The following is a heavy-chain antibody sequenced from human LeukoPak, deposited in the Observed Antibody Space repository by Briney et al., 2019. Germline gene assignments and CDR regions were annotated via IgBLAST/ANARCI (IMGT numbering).Heavy chain of an antibody. Sequence: SVKVSCKASGGTFSSYAISWVRQAPGQGLEWMGGISPIFDTANYAQKFQGRVTITADEPTSTAYLELSSLRSDDTAVYYCARGGYSYGSLYYYYYYYMDVWGKGTTVTVSS. CDR2: ISPIFDTA. J-gene: IGHJ6*03. CDR1: GGTFSSYA. V-gene: IGHV1-69*13. D-gene: IGHD5-18*01. CDR3: ARGGYSYGSLYYYYYYYMDV.